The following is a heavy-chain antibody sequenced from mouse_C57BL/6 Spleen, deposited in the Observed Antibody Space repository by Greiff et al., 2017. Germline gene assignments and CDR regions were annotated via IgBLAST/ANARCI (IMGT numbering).Heavy chain of an antibody. CDR2: IWSDGST. J-gene: IGHJ4*01. CDR1: GFSLTSYG. Sequence: VHLVESGPGLVAPSQSLSITCTVSGFSLTSYGVHWVRQPPGKGLEWLVVIWSDGSTTYNSALKSRLSISKDNSKSQVFLKMNSLQPYDTAMDYCARGELYAMDYWGQGTSVTVSS. V-gene: IGHV2-6*03. CDR3: ARGELYAMDY.